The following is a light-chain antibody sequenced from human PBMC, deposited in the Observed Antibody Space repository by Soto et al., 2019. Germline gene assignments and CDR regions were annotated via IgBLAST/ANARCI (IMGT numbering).Light chain of an antibody. J-gene: IGLJ1*01. CDR3: AAWDDSLNAYV. Sequence: QSVLTQPPSASGTPGQRVTIYCSGSSSNIGSNTVNWYQQLPGTAPKLLIYSNNQRPSGVPDRFSGSKSGTSASLAISGLQSEDEAHYYCAAWDDSLNAYVFGTGTKLTVL. V-gene: IGLV1-44*01. CDR1: SSNIGSNT. CDR2: SNN.